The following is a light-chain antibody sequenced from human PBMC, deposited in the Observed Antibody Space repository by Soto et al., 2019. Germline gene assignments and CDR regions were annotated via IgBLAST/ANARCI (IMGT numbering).Light chain of an antibody. CDR2: GAS. V-gene: IGKV3-15*01. CDR3: QQSNNWPYT. Sequence: EIVRTHSPATLSVSPGERATLSCRASQSVRDNLAWYQQKPGQAPRLLIYGASTRATGIPARFSGSVSGTEFTLTINRLQAEDFALYFCQQSNNWPYTFGQGTKLEIK. CDR1: QSVRDN. J-gene: IGKJ2*01.